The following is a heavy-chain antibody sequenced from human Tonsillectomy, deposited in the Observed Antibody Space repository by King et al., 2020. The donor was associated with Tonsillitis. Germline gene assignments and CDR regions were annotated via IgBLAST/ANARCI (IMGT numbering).Heavy chain of an antibody. D-gene: IGHD1-26*01. Sequence: VQLVESGAEVKKPGESLKISCKGSGYSFTSYWIGWVRQMPGKGLEWMGIIYPGDSDTRYSPSFQGQVTISADKSISTAYLQWSSLKASDTAMYYCARGAESGSSEPDAFDIWGQGTMVTVSS. J-gene: IGHJ3*02. CDR1: GYSFTSYW. V-gene: IGHV5-51*03. CDR3: ARGAESGSSEPDAFDI. CDR2: IYPGDSDT.